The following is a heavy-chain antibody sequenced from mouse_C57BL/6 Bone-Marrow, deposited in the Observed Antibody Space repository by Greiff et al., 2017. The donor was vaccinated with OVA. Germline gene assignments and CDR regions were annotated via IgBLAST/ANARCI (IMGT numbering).Heavy chain of an antibody. CDR3: ARKCSNPYYFDY. CDR2: ISDGGSYT. CDR1: GFTFSSYA. J-gene: IGHJ2*01. V-gene: IGHV5-4*01. D-gene: IGHD2-5*01. Sequence: EVQLVESGGGLVKPGGSLKLSCAASGFTFSSYAMSWVRQTPEKRLEWVATISDGGSYTYYPDNVKGRFTISRDNAKNNLYLQMSHLKSEDTAMYYCARKCSNPYYFDYWGQGTTLTVSS.